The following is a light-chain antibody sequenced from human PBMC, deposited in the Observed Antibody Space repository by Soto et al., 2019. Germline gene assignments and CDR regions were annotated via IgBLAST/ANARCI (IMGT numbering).Light chain of an antibody. V-gene: IGKV3-11*01. J-gene: IGKJ5*01. CDR2: DAS. CDR1: QSVGSD. Sequence: EIVLTQSPATLSLSPGERATLSCRASQSVGSDLAWYQQKPGQAPRLLIYDASNRATGIPARFSGSGSGTDFTLTISSLEPDDFAVYYCQQRSYWPEVTFGQGTRLEIK. CDR3: QQRSYWPEVT.